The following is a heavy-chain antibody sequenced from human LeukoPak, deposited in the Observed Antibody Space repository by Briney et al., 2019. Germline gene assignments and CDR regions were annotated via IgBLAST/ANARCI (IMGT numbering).Heavy chain of an antibody. Sequence: GGSLRLSCTVSGFTVSSNSMSWVRQGPGKGLECVSFIYSDNTHYSDSVKGRFTISRDNSKNTLYLQMNSLRAEDTAVYYCARRAGAYSHLYDYWGQGTLVTVSS. CDR3: ARRAGAYSHLYDY. J-gene: IGHJ4*02. CDR1: GFTVSSNS. D-gene: IGHD4/OR15-4a*01. CDR2: IYSDNT. V-gene: IGHV3-53*01.